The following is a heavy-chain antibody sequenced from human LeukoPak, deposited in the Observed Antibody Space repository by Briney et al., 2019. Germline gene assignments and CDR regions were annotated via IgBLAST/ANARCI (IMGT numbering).Heavy chain of an antibody. V-gene: IGHV1-46*01. J-gene: IGHJ4*02. CDR2: INPSDRST. Sequence: ASVKVSCKASGYTFTKYYMYWVRQAPGQGLEWMGIINPSDRSTIYAQKFQGRVTMTSDTSTSTVYMGLSSLRSEDTAVYYCARDREKTGYYFDYWGQGTLVTVSS. CDR3: ARDREKTGYYFDY. D-gene: IGHD3-9*01. CDR1: GYTFTKYY.